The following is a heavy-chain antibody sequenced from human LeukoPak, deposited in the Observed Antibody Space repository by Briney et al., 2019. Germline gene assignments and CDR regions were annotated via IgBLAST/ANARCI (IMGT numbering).Heavy chain of an antibody. CDR2: IRYDGSNK. J-gene: IGHJ3*02. Sequence: GGSLRLSCAASGFTFSSYGMHWVRQAPGKGLEWVAFIRYDGSNKYYADSVKGRFTISRDNSKNTLYLQMNSLRAEDTAVYYCAKDQSSVAALQAFDIWGQGTMVTVSS. CDR1: GFTFSSYG. CDR3: AKDQSSVAALQAFDI. D-gene: IGHD6-6*01. V-gene: IGHV3-30*02.